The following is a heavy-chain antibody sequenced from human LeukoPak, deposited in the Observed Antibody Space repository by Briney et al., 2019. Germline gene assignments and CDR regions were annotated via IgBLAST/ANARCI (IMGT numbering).Heavy chain of an antibody. CDR2: IYYSGST. D-gene: IGHD3-10*01. CDR3: ARDGLWFGEANFDY. Sequence: SETLSLTCTVSGGSVSSGSYYWSWIRQPPGKGLEWIGYIYYSGSTNYNPSLKSRVTISVDTSKNQFSLKLSSVTAADTAVYYCARDGLWFGEANFDYWGQGTLVTVSS. J-gene: IGHJ4*02. V-gene: IGHV4-61*01. CDR1: GGSVSSGSYY.